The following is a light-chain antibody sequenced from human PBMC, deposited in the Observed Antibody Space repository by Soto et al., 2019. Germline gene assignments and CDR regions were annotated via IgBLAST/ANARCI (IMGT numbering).Light chain of an antibody. Sequence: QSALTQPASVSVSPGQSITISCTGTSSDVGGYNYVSWYQQHPGKAPKLMIYEVSNRPSGVSNRFSGSKSGNTASLTISGLQAEDEADYYCSSYTSSSTLVFGTGTKLTV. CDR3: SSYTSSSTLV. J-gene: IGLJ1*01. CDR2: EVS. CDR1: SSDVGGYNY. V-gene: IGLV2-14*01.